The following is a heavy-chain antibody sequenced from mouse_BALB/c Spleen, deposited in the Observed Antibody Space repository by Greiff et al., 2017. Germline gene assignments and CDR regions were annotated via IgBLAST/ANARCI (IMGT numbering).Heavy chain of an antibody. CDR1: GYSITSDYA. CDR2: ISYSGST. Sequence: DVQLQESGPGLVKPSQSLSLTCTVTGYSITSDYAWNWIRQFPGNKLEWMGYISYSGSTSYNPSLKSRISITRDTSKNQFFLQLNSVTTEDTATYYCARNYLYAMDYWGQGTSVTVSS. CDR3: ARNYLYAMDY. J-gene: IGHJ4*01. V-gene: IGHV3-2*02. D-gene: IGHD5-5*01.